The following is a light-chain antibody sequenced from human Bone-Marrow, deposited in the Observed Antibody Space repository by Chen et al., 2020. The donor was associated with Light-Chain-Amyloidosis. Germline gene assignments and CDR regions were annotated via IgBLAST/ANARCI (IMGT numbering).Light chain of an antibody. Sequence: EIVLTQSPGTLSLSPGEGANLSCRASQTLSSNYLTWYQHKFGQAPRLLIYGSSSRDTGIPDRFTGSGCGTDFTLTINRLEPEDFAMYYCQQYGTSPLTFGGGTKVEIK. CDR2: GSS. J-gene: IGKJ4*01. CDR3: QQYGTSPLT. CDR1: QTLSSNY. V-gene: IGKV3-20*01.